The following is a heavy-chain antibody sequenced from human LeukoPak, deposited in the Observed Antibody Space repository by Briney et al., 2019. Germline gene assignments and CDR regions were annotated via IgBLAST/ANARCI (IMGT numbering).Heavy chain of an antibody. J-gene: IGHJ5*02. CDR2: INHSGST. D-gene: IGHD3-9*01. CDR3: ARYVLRYFDWLAATNWFDP. Sequence: SETLSLTCAVYGGSFNGYYWSWIRQPPGKGLEWIGEINHSGSTNYNPSLKRRVTISVDTSKNQFSLKLSSVTAADTAVYYCARYVLRYFDWLAATNWFDPWGQGTLVTVSS. V-gene: IGHV4-34*01. CDR1: GGSFNGYY.